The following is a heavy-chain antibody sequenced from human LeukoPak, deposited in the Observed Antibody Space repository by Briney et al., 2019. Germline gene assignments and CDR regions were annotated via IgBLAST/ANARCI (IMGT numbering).Heavy chain of an antibody. Sequence: PGGSLRLSCAASGFTFSTYWMHWVRQAPGKGLVWVSRINGEGRSTSHADSVKGRFTISRDNAKNTLYLQMNSLRAEDTAVYYCARDRRRLTIAFDIWGQGTMVTVSS. CDR1: GFTFSTYW. J-gene: IGHJ3*02. D-gene: IGHD3-9*01. CDR3: ARDRRRLTIAFDI. CDR2: INGEGRST. V-gene: IGHV3-74*01.